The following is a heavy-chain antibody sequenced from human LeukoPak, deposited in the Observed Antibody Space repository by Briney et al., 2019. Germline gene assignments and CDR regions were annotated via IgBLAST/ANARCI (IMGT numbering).Heavy chain of an antibody. Sequence: GGSLRLSCAASGFSFSDYGMNWVRQAPGKGLEWVSSITTTSTYIYYGDSVKGRFTISRDNAKSSLYLQMNSLRAEDTAVYYCARDLGSSIWRRFDYYYMDVWGRGTTVTVSS. CDR1: GFSFSDYG. CDR3: ARDLGSSIWRRFDYYYMDV. D-gene: IGHD6-13*01. V-gene: IGHV3-21*04. J-gene: IGHJ6*03. CDR2: ITTTSTYI.